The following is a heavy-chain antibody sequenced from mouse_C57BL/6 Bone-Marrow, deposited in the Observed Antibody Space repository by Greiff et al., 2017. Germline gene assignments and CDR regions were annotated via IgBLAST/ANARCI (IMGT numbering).Heavy chain of an antibody. D-gene: IGHD1-1*01. CDR3: ARSDYYGSSYDPFAY. J-gene: IGHJ3*01. Sequence: VQLQQSGAELVRPGASVKMSCKASGYTFTSYNMHWVKQSHGKSLEWIGYINPNNGGTSYNQKFKGKATLTVNKSSSTAYMELRSLTSEDSAVYYCARSDYYGSSYDPFAYWGQGTLVTVSA. CDR2: INPNNGGT. CDR1: GYTFTSYN. V-gene: IGHV1-22*01.